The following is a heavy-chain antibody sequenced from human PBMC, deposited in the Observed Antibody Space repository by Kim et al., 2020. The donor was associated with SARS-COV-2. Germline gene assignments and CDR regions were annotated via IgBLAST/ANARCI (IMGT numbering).Heavy chain of an antibody. J-gene: IGHJ4*02. D-gene: IGHD2-15*01. CDR3: AAGFCSGGSCYSMDY. Sequence: DSGKGRFTISRDNAKNSLYLQMHGLSAEETAVYYCAAGFCSGGSCYSMDYWGQGTLVTVSS. V-gene: IGHV3-21*01.